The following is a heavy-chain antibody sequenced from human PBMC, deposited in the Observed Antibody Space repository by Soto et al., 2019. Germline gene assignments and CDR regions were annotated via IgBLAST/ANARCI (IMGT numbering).Heavy chain of an antibody. V-gene: IGHV3-30*18. Sequence: QVQLVESGGGVVQPGRSLRLSCAASGFTFTNYGMHWVRQAPGKGLEWVAVISYDESNKYYADSVKGRFTISRDNSKNTLSLQMNSLRAEDTAVYYCAKGASAGVVSYSQFDYWGQGTLVTVSS. CDR2: ISYDESNK. CDR1: GFTFTNYG. J-gene: IGHJ4*02. CDR3: AKGASAGVVSYSQFDY. D-gene: IGHD3-3*01.